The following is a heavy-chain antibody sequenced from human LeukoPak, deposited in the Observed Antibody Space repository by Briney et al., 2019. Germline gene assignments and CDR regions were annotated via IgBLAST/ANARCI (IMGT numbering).Heavy chain of an antibody. V-gene: IGHV3-21*01. Sequence: SVRGRFTISRDNAKNLLFLQMNSLRAEDTAVYYCARASYSYGYDPWGQGTLVTVSS. J-gene: IGHJ5*02. CDR3: ARASYSYGYDP. D-gene: IGHD5-18*01.